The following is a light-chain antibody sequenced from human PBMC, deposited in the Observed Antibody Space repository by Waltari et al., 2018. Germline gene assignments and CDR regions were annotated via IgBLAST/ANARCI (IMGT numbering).Light chain of an antibody. CDR1: RSNIGSNS. J-gene: IGLJ3*02. Sequence: QSVLTQPPSASGTPGQKVTISCSGSRSNIGSNSVSWYQQVPGTAPKLIIFTTNQRSSGVPYRFAASKSGTSASLAISGLQSEDEADYYCASWDDTLNGLWVFGGGTSLTVL. V-gene: IGLV1-44*01. CDR2: TTN. CDR3: ASWDDTLNGLWV.